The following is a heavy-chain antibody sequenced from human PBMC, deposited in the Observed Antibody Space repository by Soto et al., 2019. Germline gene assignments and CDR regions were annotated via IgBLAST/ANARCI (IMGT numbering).Heavy chain of an antibody. CDR3: ATSTLTTYFDY. V-gene: IGHV4-39*01. D-gene: IGHD4-17*01. CDR2: ICYTGST. CDR1: GGSISSSSYC. Sequence: PSETLSLTCTVSGGSISSSSYCWGWIRQPPGKGLEWIRSICYTGSTYYNPSLKSRVTISVDTSKNQFSLNLSSVTAADTAVYYCATSTLTTYFDYWGQGTLVTVSS. J-gene: IGHJ4*02.